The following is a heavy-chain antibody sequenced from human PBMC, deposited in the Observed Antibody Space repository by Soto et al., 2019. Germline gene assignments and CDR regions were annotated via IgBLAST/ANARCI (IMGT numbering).Heavy chain of an antibody. D-gene: IGHD3-10*01. Sequence: SETLSLTCTVSGGSISSYYWSWIRQPPGKGLEWIGYIYYSGSTNYSPSLKSRVTISVDTSKNQFSLKLSSVTAADTAVYYCARLWFGEPVDYWGQGTLVTVSS. CDR3: ARLWFGEPVDY. CDR2: IYYSGST. J-gene: IGHJ4*02. CDR1: GGSISSYY. V-gene: IGHV4-59*08.